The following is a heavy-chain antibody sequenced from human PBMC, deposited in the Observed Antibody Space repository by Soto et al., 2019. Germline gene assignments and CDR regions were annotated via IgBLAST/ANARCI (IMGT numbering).Heavy chain of an antibody. CDR2: ISAYNGNT. CDR3: ARQLQTYYYYGMDV. Sequence: ASVKVSCKASGYTFTSYGISWVRQAPGQGLEWMGWISAYNGNTNYAQKLQGRVTMTTDTSTSTAFMELRSLRSDDTAVYYCARQLQTYYYYGMDVWGQGTTVTVSS. CDR1: GYTFTSYG. V-gene: IGHV1-18*01. J-gene: IGHJ6*02. D-gene: IGHD1-7*01.